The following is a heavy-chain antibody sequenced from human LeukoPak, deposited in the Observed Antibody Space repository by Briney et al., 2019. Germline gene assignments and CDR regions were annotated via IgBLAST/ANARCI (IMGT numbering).Heavy chain of an antibody. Sequence: SGGSLRLSCAASGFNFSSYWMHWVRQAPGKGLVWVSRINSDGTTSYADSVKGRFTISRDNVKNTLYLQMNSLRAEDTAVYYCARDPIIIVPAALDYWGQGTLVTVSS. CDR1: GFNFSSYW. CDR3: ARDPIIIVPAALDY. D-gene: IGHD2-2*01. V-gene: IGHV3-74*01. J-gene: IGHJ4*02. CDR2: INSDGTT.